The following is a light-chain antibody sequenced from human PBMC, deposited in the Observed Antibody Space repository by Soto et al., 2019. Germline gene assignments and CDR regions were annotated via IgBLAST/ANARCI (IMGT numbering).Light chain of an antibody. CDR1: SSDVGGYNY. CDR3: SSYAGSNIVV. V-gene: IGLV2-8*01. Sequence: QSALTQPPSASGSPGQSVTISCTGTSSDVGGYNYVSWYQQHPGKVPKLMIYEVSKRPSGVPDRFSGSKSGNTASLTVSGLQAGDEADYYCSSYAGSNIVVFGGGTKLTVL. J-gene: IGLJ2*01. CDR2: EVS.